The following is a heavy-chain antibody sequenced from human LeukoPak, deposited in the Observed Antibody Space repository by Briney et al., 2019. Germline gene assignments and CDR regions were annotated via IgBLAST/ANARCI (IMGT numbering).Heavy chain of an antibody. V-gene: IGHV3-48*02. CDR3: ARDRCGGDCYRAFDI. Sequence: GGSLRLSCAASGFTFSSYSMNWVRQAPGKGLEWVSYISGGSSSIYYADSVKGRFTISRDNAKNSLYLQMNGLRDEDTAVYYCARDRCGGDCYRAFDIWGQGTMVTVSS. J-gene: IGHJ3*02. CDR1: GFTFSSYS. D-gene: IGHD2-21*02. CDR2: ISGGSSSI.